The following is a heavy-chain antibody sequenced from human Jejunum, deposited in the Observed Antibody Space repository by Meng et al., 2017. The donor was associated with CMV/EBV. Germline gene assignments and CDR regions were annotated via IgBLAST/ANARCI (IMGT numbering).Heavy chain of an antibody. J-gene: IGHJ4*02. CDR3: AKDLGASGWFGTFDS. Sequence: FTLSTYGMPWVRLAPGRGLDGVAFIRYNGNNQNYTDSGKGRFTISRDNSRSTLFLQMNSLGVEDTAVYYCAKDLGASGWFGTFDSWGQGTLVTVSS. D-gene: IGHD6-19*01. V-gene: IGHV3-30*02. CDR1: FTLSTYG. CDR2: IRYNGNNQ.